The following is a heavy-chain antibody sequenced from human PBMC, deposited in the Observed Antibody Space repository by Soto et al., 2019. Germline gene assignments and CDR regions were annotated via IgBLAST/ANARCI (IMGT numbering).Heavy chain of an antibody. CDR3: ATSYDTGFGP. J-gene: IGHJ5*02. V-gene: IGHV1-18*04. Sequence: QLQLVQSAAEVKKPGASVRVSCKAYGYPFIKYGISWIRQAPEQGLEWMGWIKVDSGYTNYAQKFQGRVTMTADTSSDTACMELRSLRRDDTAVYFCATSYDTGFGPGGQGTLVSVSS. D-gene: IGHD3-9*01. CDR2: IKVDSGYT. CDR1: GYPFIKYG.